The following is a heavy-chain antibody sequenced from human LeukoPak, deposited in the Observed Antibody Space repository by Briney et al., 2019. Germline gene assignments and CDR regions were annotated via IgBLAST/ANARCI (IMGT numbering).Heavy chain of an antibody. V-gene: IGHV5-51*01. CDR1: GYSFTSYW. D-gene: IGHD6-13*01. CDR2: IYPGDSDT. J-gene: IGHJ5*02. Sequence: KVGESLKISCKGSGYSFTSYWIGWVRQMPGKGPEWMGIIYPGDSDTRYSPSFEGQVTISADKSINTAYLQWSSLKASDTAMYYCARTSAARIAAAAHLWRFDPWGQGTLVTVSS. CDR3: ARTSAARIAAAAHLWRFDP.